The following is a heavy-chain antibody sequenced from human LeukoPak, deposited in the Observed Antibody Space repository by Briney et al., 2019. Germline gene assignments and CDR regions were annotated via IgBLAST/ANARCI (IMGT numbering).Heavy chain of an antibody. CDR3: ARGAGYNYPYYFDY. D-gene: IGHD5-24*01. Sequence: GGSLRLSCAASGFTVSSNYMNWVRQAPGKGLDWVSVIYGGGNIYYADSVKGRFTISRDNSKNTLYLQMNSLRAEDTAVYYCARGAGYNYPYYFDYWGQGTLVTVSS. V-gene: IGHV3-53*01. J-gene: IGHJ4*02. CDR1: GFTVSSNY. CDR2: IYGGGNI.